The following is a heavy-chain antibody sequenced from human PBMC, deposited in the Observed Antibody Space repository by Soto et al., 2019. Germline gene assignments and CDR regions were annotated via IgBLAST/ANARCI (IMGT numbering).Heavy chain of an antibody. Sequence: PGGSLRLSCSASGFSFDDFAMHWVRQAPGGGLEWVSGISWNSGSIGYADSVRGRFTISRDNAKNSVYLQMNSLGAEDTALYYCAKEKSRHGGLLDYWGQGILVTVSS. J-gene: IGHJ4*02. D-gene: IGHD3-3*01. V-gene: IGHV3-9*01. CDR3: AKEKSRHGGLLDY. CDR1: GFSFDDFA. CDR2: ISWNSGSI.